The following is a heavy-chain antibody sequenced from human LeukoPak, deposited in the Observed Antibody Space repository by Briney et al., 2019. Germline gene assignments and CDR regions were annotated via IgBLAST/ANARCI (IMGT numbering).Heavy chain of an antibody. CDR3: ARPYDFWSGLYYFDY. D-gene: IGHD3-3*01. CDR2: ISAYNGNT. V-gene: IGHV1-18*01. Sequence: AAVKVSCKASGYTFTSYGISWVRQAPGQGLEWMGWISAYNGNTNYAQKLQGRVTMTTDRSTSTDYMELRSLRSDDPAVYYCARPYDFWSGLYYFDYWGQGTLVTVSS. CDR1: GYTFTSYG. J-gene: IGHJ4*02.